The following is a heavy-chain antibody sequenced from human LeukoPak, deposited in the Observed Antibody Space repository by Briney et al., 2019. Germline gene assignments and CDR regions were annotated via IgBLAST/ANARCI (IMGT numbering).Heavy chain of an antibody. CDR1: GGTFSSYA. J-gene: IGHJ6*03. Sequence: ASVKVSCKASGGTFSSYAISWVRQAPGQGLEWMGGIIPIFGTANYAQKFQGRVTITADKSTSTAYMELGSLRSEDTAVYYCARAKMATIKGLTYYYYYMDVWGKGTTVTVSS. V-gene: IGHV1-69*06. CDR3: ARAKMATIKGLTYYYYYMDV. D-gene: IGHD5-24*01. CDR2: IIPIFGTA.